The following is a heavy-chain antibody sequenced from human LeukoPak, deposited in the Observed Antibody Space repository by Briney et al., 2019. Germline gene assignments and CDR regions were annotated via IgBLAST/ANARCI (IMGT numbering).Heavy chain of an antibody. V-gene: IGHV4-39*01. D-gene: IGHD2-2*01. CDR3: ATLGYRSTIDCYYYMDV. Sequence: SETLSLSCTVSGGSISTSSYYWGRIRQPPGKGLEWIGTIYYSGSTYYNPSLESRVTISLDMSKNQFSLNLTSVTAADTAVYYCATLGYRSTIDCYYYMDVWGKRTTVTVSS. CDR2: IYYSGST. J-gene: IGHJ6*03. CDR1: GGSISTSSYY.